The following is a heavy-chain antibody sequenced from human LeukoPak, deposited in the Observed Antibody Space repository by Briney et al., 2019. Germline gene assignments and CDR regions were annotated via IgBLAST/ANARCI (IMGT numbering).Heavy chain of an antibody. Sequence: SETLSLTCAVYGGSFSGYYWSWIRQPPEKGREWIGEINHSGSTNYNPSLKSRVTISVDTSKNQFSLKLSSVTAADTALYYCASLPRYYCSSTSCPKSWGQGTLVTVSS. CDR1: GGSFSGYY. J-gene: IGHJ4*02. V-gene: IGHV4-34*01. CDR3: ASLPRYYCSSTSCPKS. CDR2: INHSGST. D-gene: IGHD2-2*01.